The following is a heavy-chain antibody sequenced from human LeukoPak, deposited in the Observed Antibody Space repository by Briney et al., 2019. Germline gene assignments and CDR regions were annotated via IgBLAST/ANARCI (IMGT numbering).Heavy chain of an antibody. CDR1: GDSISSGIYY. V-gene: IGHV4-30-2*01. D-gene: IGHD6-13*01. CDR2: IYHSGST. Sequence: SETLSLTCTVSGDSISSGIYYWSWIRQPPGKGLEWIGYIYHSGSTYYNPSLKSRVTMSVDTSKNQFSLKLSSVTAADTAIYYCARSLPPYSSSWYYFDYWGQGTLVTVSS. J-gene: IGHJ4*02. CDR3: ARSLPPYSSSWYYFDY.